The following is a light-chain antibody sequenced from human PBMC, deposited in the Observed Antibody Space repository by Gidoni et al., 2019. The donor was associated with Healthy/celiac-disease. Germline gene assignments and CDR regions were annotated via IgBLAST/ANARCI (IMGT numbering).Light chain of an antibody. CDR2: EGS. CDR1: SSDVGSYNL. Sequence: QSALTQPAPVSWSPGQSITISCTGTSSDVGSYNLVSWYQQHPGKAPKLMIYEGSKRPAGVSNRFSGSKSGNTASLTISGLQAEDEADYYCCSYAGSSTLVFGGGTKLTVL. CDR3: CSYAGSSTLV. J-gene: IGLJ2*01. V-gene: IGLV2-23*01.